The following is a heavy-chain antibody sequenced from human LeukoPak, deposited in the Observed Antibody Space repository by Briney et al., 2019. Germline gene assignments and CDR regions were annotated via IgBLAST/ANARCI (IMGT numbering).Heavy chain of an antibody. J-gene: IGHJ3*02. CDR2: ISSNGGST. Sequence: GGSLRLSCAASGFTFSSYAMHWVRQAPGKGLEYVSAISSNGGSTYYANSVKGRFTISRDNSKNTLYLQMGSLRAEGMAVYYCARAPQYSSSWYGYAFDIWGQGTMVTVSS. D-gene: IGHD6-13*01. V-gene: IGHV3-64*01. CDR1: GFTFSSYA. CDR3: ARAPQYSSSWYGYAFDI.